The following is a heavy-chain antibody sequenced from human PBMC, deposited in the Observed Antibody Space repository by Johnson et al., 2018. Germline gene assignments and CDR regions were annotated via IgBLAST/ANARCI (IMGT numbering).Heavy chain of an antibody. CDR3: ARPYSGSYSERVGVFDS. Sequence: QVQLQESGPGLVKPSETLSLTCTVSGGSISSSSSYWGWIRQPPGKGLEWIGSIYYSGSTYYNPSLKSRVTISVDTSKNQFSLKLSPVTAADTAVYYCARPYSGSYSERVGVFDSWGKGTMVTVSS. V-gene: IGHV4-39*01. J-gene: IGHJ3*02. D-gene: IGHD1-26*01. CDR1: GGSISSSSSY. CDR2: IYYSGST.